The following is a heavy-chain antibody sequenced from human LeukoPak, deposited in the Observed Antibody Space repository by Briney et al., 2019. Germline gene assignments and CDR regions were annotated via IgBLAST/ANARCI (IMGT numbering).Heavy chain of an antibody. Sequence: ASVKVSCKASGYTFTGYYMHWVRQAPGQGLEWMGRINPNSGGTNYAQKFQGRVTMTRDTSISTAYMELSRLRPDDTAVYYCARGAYSRSWFDPWGQGTLVTVSS. D-gene: IGHD4-11*01. V-gene: IGHV1-2*06. CDR2: INPNSGGT. J-gene: IGHJ5*02. CDR1: GYTFTGYY. CDR3: ARGAYSRSWFDP.